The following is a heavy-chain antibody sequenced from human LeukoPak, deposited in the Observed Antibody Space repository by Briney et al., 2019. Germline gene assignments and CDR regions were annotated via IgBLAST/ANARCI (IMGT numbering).Heavy chain of an antibody. V-gene: IGHV1-18*01. CDR1: GYTFTSYG. Sequence: ASVKVSCKASGYTFTSYGISWVRQAPGQGLEWMGWISAYNGNTNYAQKLQGRVTMTTDTSTSTAYMELRSLRSDDTAVYYCAREGHYDILTGYSLYYYYGMDVWGQGTTVTVSS. CDR3: AREGHYDILTGYSLYYYYGMDV. CDR2: ISAYNGNT. D-gene: IGHD3-9*01. J-gene: IGHJ6*02.